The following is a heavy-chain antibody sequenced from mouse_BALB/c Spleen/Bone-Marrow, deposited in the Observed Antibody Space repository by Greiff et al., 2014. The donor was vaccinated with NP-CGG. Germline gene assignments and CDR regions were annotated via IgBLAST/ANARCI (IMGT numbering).Heavy chain of an antibody. J-gene: IGHJ4*01. CDR2: IWADGST. CDR1: GFSLTNYG. D-gene: IGHD1-2*01. Sequence: QVQLQQSGPGLVAPSQSLSITCTVSGFSLTNYGVHWVRQPPGKGLEWLGVIWADGSTNYNSALMSRLSISKDNSKSQVFFKMNSLQTDDTAMYYCARITTATGAMDYWGQGTSVPVSA. V-gene: IGHV2-9*02. CDR3: ARITTATGAMDY.